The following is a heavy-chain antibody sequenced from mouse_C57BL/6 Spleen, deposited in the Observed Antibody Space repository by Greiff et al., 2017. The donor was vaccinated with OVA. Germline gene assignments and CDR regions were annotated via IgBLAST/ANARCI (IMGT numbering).Heavy chain of an antibody. J-gene: IGHJ3*01. CDR3: ARRGRGYYYGGD. CDR1: GYTFTSYW. CDR2: IDPSDSYT. V-gene: IGHV1-69*01. D-gene: IGHD1-1*01. Sequence: QVQLQQPGAELVMPGASVKLSCKASGYTFTSYWMHWVKQRPGQGLEWIGEIDPSDSYTNYNQKFKGKSTLTVDKSSNTAYMQLSSLTSEDSAVYSCARRGRGYYYGGDWGQGTLVTVSA.